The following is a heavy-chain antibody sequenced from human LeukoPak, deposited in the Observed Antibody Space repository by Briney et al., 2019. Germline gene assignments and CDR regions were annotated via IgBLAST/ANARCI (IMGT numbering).Heavy chain of an antibody. CDR1: GFTFDDYA. J-gene: IGHJ2*01. CDR2: ISWNSGSI. CDR3: AKASFPLNNWNDVGYWYFDL. Sequence: GGSLRLSCAASGFTFDDYAMHWVRQAPGKGLEWISGISWNSGSIGYADSVKGRFTISRDNAKNSLYLQMNSLRAEDTALYYCAKASFPLNNWNDVGYWYFDLWGRGTLVTVSS. D-gene: IGHD1-1*01. V-gene: IGHV3-9*01.